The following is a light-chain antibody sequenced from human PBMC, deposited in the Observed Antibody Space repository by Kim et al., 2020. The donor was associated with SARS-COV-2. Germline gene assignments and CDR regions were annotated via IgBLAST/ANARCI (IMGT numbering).Light chain of an antibody. V-gene: IGKV1-27*01. J-gene: IGKJ1*01. CDR3: QKYNSAPWT. CDR2: GAS. Sequence: ASVGEGVTITCRASQGIKPDLAWYPQRPGKVPKLLIHGASTLQSGGPSRFSGGGSGTDFTLTISGLQPEDGATYYCQKYNSAPWTFGQGTKVDIK. CDR1: QGIKPD.